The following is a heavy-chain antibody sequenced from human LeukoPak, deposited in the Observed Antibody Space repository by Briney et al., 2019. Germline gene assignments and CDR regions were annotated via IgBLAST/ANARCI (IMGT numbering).Heavy chain of an antibody. CDR2: ISWNSGST. CDR3: AKDKSAMVRGVGDAFDI. V-gene: IGHV3-9*01. J-gene: IGHJ3*02. Sequence: GGSLRLPCAASGFTFDDYAMYWVRQAPGKGLGWVSGISWNSGSTGYADSVKGRFTISRDNAKNSLYLQMNSLRAEDTALYYCAKDKSAMVRGVGDAFDIWGQGTMVTVSS. CDR1: GFTFDDYA. D-gene: IGHD3-10*01.